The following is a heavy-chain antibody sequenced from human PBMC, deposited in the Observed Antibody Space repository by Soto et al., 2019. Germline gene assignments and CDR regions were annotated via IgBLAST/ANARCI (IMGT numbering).Heavy chain of an antibody. CDR2: ISGSGGST. V-gene: IGHV3-23*01. CDR1: GVTFSSYA. J-gene: IGHJ1*01. Sequence: EVQLLESGGGFVQPGGSLRLSCAASGVTFSSYAMSWVRQAPGKGLEWVSAISGSGGSTYYADSVKGRFTISRDNSKNTLYLQMNSLRAEDTAVYYCATVPHYDFWSGQLNAEYFQQWGQGNLVTVSS. CDR3: ATVPHYDFWSGQLNAEYFQQ. D-gene: IGHD3-3*01.